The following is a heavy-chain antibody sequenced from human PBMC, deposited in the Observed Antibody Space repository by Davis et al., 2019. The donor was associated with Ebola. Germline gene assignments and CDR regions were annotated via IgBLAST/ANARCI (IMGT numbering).Heavy chain of an antibody. V-gene: IGHV3-72*01. J-gene: IGHJ4*02. Sequence: PGGSLRLSCVVSGFTLSDHYMDWVRQAPGIGLEWVGRSRRKVNNYTPEYAASVGGRFTISRDDSKNSLYLEMNSLRTEDTAVYYCVRGYNSFDSWGQGTLVIVSS. CDR2: SRRKVNNYTP. CDR3: VRGYNSFDS. CDR1: GFTLSDHY. D-gene: IGHD5-24*01.